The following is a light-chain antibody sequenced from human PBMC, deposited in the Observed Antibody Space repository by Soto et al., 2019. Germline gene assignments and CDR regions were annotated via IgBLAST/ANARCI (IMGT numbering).Light chain of an antibody. J-gene: IGLJ1*01. CDR1: SSDVGTYNL. V-gene: IGLV2-23*01. CDR3: CSYAGSSTFV. Sequence: QSVLTQPASVSGSPGQSIAISCIGTSSDVGTYNLVSWYQQHPGKAPKLMIYEATKRPSGISDRFSGSKSGNTASLTISGLQAEDEADYFCCSYAGSSTFVFGTGTKVTVL. CDR2: EAT.